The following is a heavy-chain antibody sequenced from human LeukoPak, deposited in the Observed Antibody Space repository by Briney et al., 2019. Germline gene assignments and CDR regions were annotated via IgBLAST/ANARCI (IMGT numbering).Heavy chain of an antibody. Sequence: GGSLRLPCAASGFTFSSYSMNWVRQAPGKGLEWVSSISSSSSYIYYADSVKGRFTISRDNAKNSLYLQINSLRAEDTAVYYCALIIGNNGLFDYWGQGTLVTVSS. CDR3: ALIIGNNGLFDY. CDR2: ISSSSSYI. D-gene: IGHD2-8*01. J-gene: IGHJ4*02. V-gene: IGHV3-21*01. CDR1: GFTFSSYS.